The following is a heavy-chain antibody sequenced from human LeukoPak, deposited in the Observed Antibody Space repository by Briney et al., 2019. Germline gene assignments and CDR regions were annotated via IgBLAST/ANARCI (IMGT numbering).Heavy chain of an antibody. J-gene: IGHJ4*02. CDR3: ALAAVGTCCDS. Sequence: GGSLRLSCAASGFTFSSYWMHWVRQAPGKGLVWVSRINPDGGSTNYADSVKGRFTISRDNAKNTLYLQMNSLGAEDTAVYYCALAAVGTCCDSWGQGTLVSVSS. CDR2: INPDGGST. CDR1: GFTFSSYW. D-gene: IGHD6-13*01. V-gene: IGHV3-74*01.